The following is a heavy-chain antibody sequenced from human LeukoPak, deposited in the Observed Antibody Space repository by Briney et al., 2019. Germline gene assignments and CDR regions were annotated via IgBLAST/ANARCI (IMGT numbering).Heavy chain of an antibody. V-gene: IGHV3-33*01. J-gene: IGHJ4*02. CDR1: GFTFSSYG. CDR3: ARGRKIVVVMGGFFDY. CDR2: IWYDGSNK. Sequence: GGSLRLSCAASGFTFSSYGMHWVRQAPGKGLEWVAVIWYDGSNKYYADSVKGRFTISRDNSKNTLYLQMDSLRVEDTAVYYCARGRKIVVVMGGFFDYWGQGTLVTVSS. D-gene: IGHD3-22*01.